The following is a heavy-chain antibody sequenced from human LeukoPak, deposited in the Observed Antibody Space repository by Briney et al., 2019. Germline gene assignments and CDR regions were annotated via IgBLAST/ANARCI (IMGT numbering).Heavy chain of an antibody. J-gene: IGHJ4*02. D-gene: IGHD3-22*01. CDR3: ARVRHKYYYDGSGFPPY. CDR2: ISSSSTTI. CDR1: GFTFSSYS. V-gene: IGHV3-48*01. Sequence: GGSLRLSCAASGFTFSSYSMMWVRQAPGKGMEWVSYISSSSTTIHYADSVKGRFTISRDNAKNSVYLQMNSLRAEDTAVYYCARVRHKYYYDGSGFPPYWGQGTLVTVSS.